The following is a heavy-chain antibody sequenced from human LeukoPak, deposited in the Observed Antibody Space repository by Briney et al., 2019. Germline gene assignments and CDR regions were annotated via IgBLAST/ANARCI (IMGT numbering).Heavy chain of an antibody. CDR2: IYYSGST. J-gene: IGHJ5*02. CDR1: GGSISSYY. V-gene: IGHV4-59*01. CDR3: ARGTMMVGP. D-gene: IGHD3-22*01. Sequence: SETLSLACTVSGGSISSYYWSWIRQPPGKGLEYIGYIYYSGSTNYNPSLKSRVTMSVDTSKNQFSLKLSSVTAADTAVYYCARGTMMVGPWGQGTLVTVSS.